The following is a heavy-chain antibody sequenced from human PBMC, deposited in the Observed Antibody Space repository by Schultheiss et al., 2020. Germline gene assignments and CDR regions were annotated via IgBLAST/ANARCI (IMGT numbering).Heavy chain of an antibody. CDR2: IYTSGST. Sequence: SETLSLTCTVSGGSISSGSYYWSWIRQPAGKGLEWIGRIYTSGSTNYNPSLKSRVTISVDTSKNQFSLKLSSVTAADTAVYYCARDGVTGLTRFRGWYFDLWGRGTLVTVSS. V-gene: IGHV4-61*02. CDR1: GGSISSGSYY. D-gene: IGHD1-20*01. CDR3: ARDGVTGLTRFRGWYFDL. J-gene: IGHJ2*01.